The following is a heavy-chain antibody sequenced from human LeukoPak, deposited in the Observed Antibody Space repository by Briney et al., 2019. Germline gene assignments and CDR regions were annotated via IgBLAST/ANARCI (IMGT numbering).Heavy chain of an antibody. D-gene: IGHD7-27*01. CDR2: ISAYNGNT. CDR1: GYTFTSYG. V-gene: IGHV1-18*01. J-gene: IGHJ6*03. Sequence: GASVKVSCKASGYTFTSYGISWVRQAPGQGLEWMGWISAYNGNTNYAQKLQGRVTMTTDTSTSTAYMELRSLRSDDTAVYYCARDVQGTNWGYYYYMDVWGKGTTVTVSS. CDR3: ARDVQGTNWGYYYYMDV.